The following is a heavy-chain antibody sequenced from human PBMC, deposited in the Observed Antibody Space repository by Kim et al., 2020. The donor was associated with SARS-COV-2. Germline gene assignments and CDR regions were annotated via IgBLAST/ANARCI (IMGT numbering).Heavy chain of an antibody. V-gene: IGHV4-59*08. CDR3: ARTTAEGSQDY. J-gene: IGHJ4*02. D-gene: IGHD6-13*01. CDR2: IYYNGLP. CDR1: GGSLSPFY. Sequence: SETLSLTCTVSGGSLSPFYWTWVRQPPGKPLEWIAYIYYNGLPRYSTSLKSRVTISLDTSKNQIFLRLTPVTAADTAMYAWARTTAEGSQDYWGQGILVAVSS.